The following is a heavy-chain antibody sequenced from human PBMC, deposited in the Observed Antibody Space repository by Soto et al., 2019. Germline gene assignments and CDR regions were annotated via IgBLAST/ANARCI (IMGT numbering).Heavy chain of an antibody. V-gene: IGHV4-59*01. CDR1: GGCISSYY. CDR2: IYYSGIT. J-gene: IGHJ4*02. CDR3: ARQATLTRVDY. Sequence: SETLSLTCTVSGGCISSYYLSWIRQPPGKGLEWIEYIYYSGITNYNPSLKSRVTISVDTSKNQFSLKLSSVTAADTAVYHCARQATLTRVDYWGQGTLVTVSS. D-gene: IGHD4-4*01.